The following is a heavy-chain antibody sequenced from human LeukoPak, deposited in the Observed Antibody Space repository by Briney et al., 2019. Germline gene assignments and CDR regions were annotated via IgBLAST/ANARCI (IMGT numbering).Heavy chain of an antibody. V-gene: IGHV3-72*01. CDR2: ARNKANSYTT. CDR3: ARGRRGTWPWYLDD. Sequence: GGSLRLSCAASGFTFSDHYMDWVRQAPGKGLEWVGRARNKANSYTTEYAASVKGRFTISRDDSKNSLYLQMNSLKTEDTAVYYCARGRRGTWPWYLDDWGQGTLVTVSS. J-gene: IGHJ4*02. CDR1: GFTFSDHY. D-gene: IGHD1-26*01.